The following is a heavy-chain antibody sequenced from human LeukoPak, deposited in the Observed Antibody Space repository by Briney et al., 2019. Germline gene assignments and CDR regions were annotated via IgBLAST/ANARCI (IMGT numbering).Heavy chain of an antibody. J-gene: IGHJ4*02. V-gene: IGHV3-9*01. CDR2: ISWNSGSI. Sequence: GGSLRLSCAGSGFIFNNYAMHWVRQPPGKGLEWVSGISWNSGSIDYADSVKGRFTISRDNAKNSLYLQMNSLRVEDTAFYYCAKDNRRHYTSGPTPDSLHWGQGALVTVSS. D-gene: IGHD6-19*01. CDR1: GFIFNNYA. CDR3: AKDNRRHYTSGPTPDSLH.